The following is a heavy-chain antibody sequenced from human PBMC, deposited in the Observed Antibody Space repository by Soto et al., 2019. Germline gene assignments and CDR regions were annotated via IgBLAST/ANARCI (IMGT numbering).Heavy chain of an antibody. CDR2: IYHSGST. D-gene: IGHD2-2*01. CDR1: GGSISSSNW. V-gene: IGHV4-4*02. CDR3: ARGGYCSSTSCPNWFDP. J-gene: IGHJ5*02. Sequence: SETLSLTCAVSGGSISSSNWWSWVRQPPGKGLEWIGEIYHSGSTNYNPSLKSRVTISVDKSKNQFSLKLSSVTAADTAVYYCARGGYCSSTSCPNWFDPWGQGTLVTVSS.